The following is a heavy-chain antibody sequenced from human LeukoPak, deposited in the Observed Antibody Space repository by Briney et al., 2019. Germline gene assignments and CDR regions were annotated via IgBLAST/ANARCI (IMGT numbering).Heavy chain of an antibody. CDR2: ISSSSSYI. J-gene: IGHJ6*02. D-gene: IGHD2-21*02. V-gene: IGHV3-21*01. CDR3: ASIVVVTAIVGGPQNTEENYAMDV. CDR1: GFTFSSYG. Sequence: PGRSLRLSCAASGFTFSSYGMHWVRQAPGKGLEWVSSISSSSSYIYYADSVKGRFTISRDNAKNSLYLQMNSLRAEDTAVYYCASIVVVTAIVGGPQNTEENYAMDVWGQGTTVTVSS.